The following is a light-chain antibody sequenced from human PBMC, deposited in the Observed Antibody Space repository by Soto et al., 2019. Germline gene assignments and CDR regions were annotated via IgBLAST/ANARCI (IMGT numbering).Light chain of an antibody. V-gene: IGKV3-15*01. CDR3: QQYNNLPIT. Sequence: EIVMTHSPATLSVSPGERATLSCSASQSITSNLAWYQQKPGQAPRLLIFGASTRATGIPASFSGSGSGTECTLTITSLQSEDFAVYYCQQYNNLPITFGGGTKVEIK. CDR1: QSITSN. CDR2: GAS. J-gene: IGKJ4*01.